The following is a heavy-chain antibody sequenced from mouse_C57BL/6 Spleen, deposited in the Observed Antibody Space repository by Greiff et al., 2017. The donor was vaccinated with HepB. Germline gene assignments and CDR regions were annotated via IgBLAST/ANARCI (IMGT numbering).Heavy chain of an antibody. D-gene: IGHD2-4*01. Sequence: VQLKESGPELVKPGASVKIPCKASGYTFTDYNMDWVKQSHGKSLEWIGDINPNNGGTNYNQKFKGKATLTVDKSSSTAYMELRSLTSEDTAVYYCAREDYDGYYFDYWGQGTTLTVSS. CDR3: AREDYDGYYFDY. V-gene: IGHV1-18*01. CDR1: GYTFTDYN. J-gene: IGHJ2*01. CDR2: INPNNGGT.